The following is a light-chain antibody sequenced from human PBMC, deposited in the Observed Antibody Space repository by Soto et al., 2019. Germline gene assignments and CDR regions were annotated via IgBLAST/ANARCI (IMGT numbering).Light chain of an antibody. CDR3: QTLGTGIHVV. J-gene: IGLJ2*01. V-gene: IGLV4-69*01. Sequence: QLVLTQSPSASASLGDSVKLTCTLSSGHSSYAIAWHQQQPEKGPRYLMKLNSDGSHSTGDGIPDRFSGSSSGAERYLTISSLQSEDEADYYCQTLGTGIHVVFGGGTKLTVL. CDR1: SGHSSYA. CDR2: LNSDGSH.